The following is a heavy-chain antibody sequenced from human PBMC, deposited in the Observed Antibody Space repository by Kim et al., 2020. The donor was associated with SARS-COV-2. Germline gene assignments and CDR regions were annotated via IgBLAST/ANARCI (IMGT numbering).Heavy chain of an antibody. J-gene: IGHJ4*02. CDR2: TYYRSKWYN. D-gene: IGHD6-13*01. CDR3: ARVSPPYSSSWADPAFDY. CDR1: GDSVSSNSAA. V-gene: IGHV6-1*01. Sequence: SQTLSLTCAISGDSVSSNSAAWNWIRQSPSRGLEWLGRTYYRSKWYNDYAVSVKSRITINPDTSKNQFSLQLNSVTPEDTAVYYCARVSPPYSSSWADPAFDYWGQGTLVTVSS.